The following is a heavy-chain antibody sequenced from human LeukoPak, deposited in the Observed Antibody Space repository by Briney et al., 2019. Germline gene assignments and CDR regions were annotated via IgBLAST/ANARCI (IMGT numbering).Heavy chain of an antibody. Sequence: GGSLRLSCAASGFTFSGYSMSWVRQAPGKGLEWVANIKQDGSEKYYVASVKGRFTISRDNAKNSLYLQMSSLRVEDTAVYYCARVRDAYNHPVVYFDYWGQGTLVTVSS. CDR3: ARVRDAYNHPVVYFDY. D-gene: IGHD5-24*01. CDR2: IKQDGSEK. J-gene: IGHJ4*02. CDR1: GFTFSGYS. V-gene: IGHV3-7*05.